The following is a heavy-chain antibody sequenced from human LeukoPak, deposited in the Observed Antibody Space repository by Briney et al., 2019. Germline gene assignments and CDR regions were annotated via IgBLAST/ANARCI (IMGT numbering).Heavy chain of an antibody. D-gene: IGHD6-13*01. CDR1: GGSISSYY. Sequence: SETLSLTCTVPGGSISSYYWSWIRQPPGKGLEWIGYIYYSGSTYYNPSLKSRVTISVDTSKNQFSLKLSSVTAADTAVYYCARNPGIAAAGHRDYYMDVWGKGTTVTISS. J-gene: IGHJ6*03. V-gene: IGHV4-59*12. CDR3: ARNPGIAAAGHRDYYMDV. CDR2: IYYSGST.